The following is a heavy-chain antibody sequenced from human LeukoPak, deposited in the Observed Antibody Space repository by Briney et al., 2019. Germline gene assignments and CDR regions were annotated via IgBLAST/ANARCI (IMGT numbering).Heavy chain of an antibody. D-gene: IGHD1-26*01. CDR2: ISGSGGST. V-gene: IGHV3-23*01. Sequence: PGGSLRLSCAASGFTFSSYAMSWVRRAPGKGLEWVSAISGSGGSTYYADSVKGRFTISRDNSKNTLYLQMNSLRAEDTAVYYCAKAIVGASWGMDVWGQGTTVTVSS. J-gene: IGHJ6*02. CDR1: GFTFSSYA. CDR3: AKAIVGASWGMDV.